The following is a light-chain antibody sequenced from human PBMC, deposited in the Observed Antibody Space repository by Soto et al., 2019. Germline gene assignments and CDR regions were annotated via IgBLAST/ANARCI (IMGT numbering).Light chain of an antibody. V-gene: IGLV2-14*01. CDR2: EVS. CDR3: SSYTSSGTLV. CDR1: SSDIGTYNY. J-gene: IGLJ3*02. Sequence: QSALTQPASVSGSPGQSITISCTGTSSDIGTYNYVSWYQQHPGKAPKLMVYEVSNRPSGVSNLFSGSKSGNTASLTISGLQAEDEAAYYCSSYTSSGTLVFGGGTKLTVL.